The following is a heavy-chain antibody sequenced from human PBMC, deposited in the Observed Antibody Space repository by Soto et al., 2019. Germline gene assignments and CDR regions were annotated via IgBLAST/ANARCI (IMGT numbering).Heavy chain of an antibody. D-gene: IGHD6-6*01. V-gene: IGHV3-23*01. Sequence: EVQLLESGGGLVQPGGSLRLSCAASGFTFSSYAMSWVRQAPGKGLEWVSGISGSGASTYYADSVKGRFTISRDNSKSTLYLQMNSLRAEDTAVYYCAKDRERIATRSIDYWGQGTLVTVSS. J-gene: IGHJ4*02. CDR1: GFTFSSYA. CDR2: ISGSGAST. CDR3: AKDRERIATRSIDY.